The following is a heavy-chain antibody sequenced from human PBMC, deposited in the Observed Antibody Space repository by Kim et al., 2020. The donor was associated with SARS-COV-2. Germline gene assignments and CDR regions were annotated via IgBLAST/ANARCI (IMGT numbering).Heavy chain of an antibody. V-gene: IGHV4-59*08. Sequence: NPSLKSRVTISVDTSKNQFSLKLSSVTAADTAVYYCARQGGYSAAYYFDYWGQGTLVTVSS. CDR3: ARQGGYSAAYYFDY. J-gene: IGHJ4*02. D-gene: IGHD2-15*01.